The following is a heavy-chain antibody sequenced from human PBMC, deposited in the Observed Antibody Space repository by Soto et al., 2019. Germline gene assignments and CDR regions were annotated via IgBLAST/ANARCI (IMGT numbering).Heavy chain of an antibody. J-gene: IGHJ4*02. D-gene: IGHD6-13*01. CDR2: VSWKIGSI. Sequence: EVKLVEAGGGLVQPGRSLRLSCVASGFTFDDDAMHWVRQAPGKGLEWVSGVSWKIGSIGYADSVKSRFTISTDNARNSLYLQMNFLRPEDTALYYCVKATAAGFDYWGQGTLVTVSS. V-gene: IGHV3-9*01. CDR1: GFTFDDDA. CDR3: VKATAAGFDY.